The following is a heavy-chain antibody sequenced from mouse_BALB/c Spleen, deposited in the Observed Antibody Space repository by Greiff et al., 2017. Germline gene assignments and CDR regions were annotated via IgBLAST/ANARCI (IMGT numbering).Heavy chain of an antibody. D-gene: IGHD2-1*01. V-gene: IGHV3-6*02. CDR1: GYSITSGYY. CDR3: ARVPIYYGNYYAMDY. J-gene: IGHJ4*01. CDR2: ISYDGSN. Sequence: EVKLQESGPGLVKPSQSLSLTCSVTGYSITSGYYWNWIRQFPGNKLEWMGYISYDGSNNYNPSLKNRISITRDTSKNQFFLKLNSVTTEDTATYSCARVPIYYGNYYAMDYWGQGTSVTVSS.